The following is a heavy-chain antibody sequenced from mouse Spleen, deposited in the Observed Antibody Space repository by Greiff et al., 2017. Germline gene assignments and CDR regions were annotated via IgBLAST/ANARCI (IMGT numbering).Heavy chain of an antibody. Sequence: VQLKQSGPELVKPGASVKIPCKASGYTFTDYNMDWVKQSHGKSLEWIGDINPNNGGTIYNQKFKGKATLTVDKSSSTAYMELRSLTSEDTAVYYCARKGDYDSYYFDYWGQGTTLTVSS. CDR2: INPNNGGT. V-gene: IGHV1-18*01. D-gene: IGHD2-4*01. J-gene: IGHJ2*01. CDR1: GYTFTDYN. CDR3: ARKGDYDSYYFDY.